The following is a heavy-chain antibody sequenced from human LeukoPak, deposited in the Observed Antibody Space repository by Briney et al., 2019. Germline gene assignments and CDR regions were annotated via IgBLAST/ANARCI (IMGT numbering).Heavy chain of an antibody. J-gene: IGHJ4*02. CDR2: IAGGGSST. D-gene: IGHD5/OR15-5a*01. Sequence: GGSLRLSCAASGFTVSFYAMSWVRQALGKGLGWVSVIAGGGSSTYYADSVKGRFTISRDNSKNTLYLQMNSLRVEDTAVYYCAKCGTWIQCQGGIDYWGQGTLVTVSS. CDR1: GFTVSFYA. CDR3: AKCGTWIQCQGGIDY. V-gene: IGHV3-23*01.